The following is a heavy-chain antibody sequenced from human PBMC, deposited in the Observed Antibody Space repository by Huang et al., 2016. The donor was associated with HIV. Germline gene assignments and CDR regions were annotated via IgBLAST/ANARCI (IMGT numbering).Heavy chain of an antibody. Sequence: EVQLLESGGGLVQPGGSLRLSCAASGFTFSSYAMSWVRQATGKGLEWLSAISGSGGSTYYADAGKGRFTISRDNSKNTLYLQMNSLRAEDTAVYYCAKEMATILGAKIDYWGQGTLVTVSS. CDR3: AKEMATILGAKIDY. CDR2: ISGSGGST. CDR1: GFTFSSYA. V-gene: IGHV3-23*01. D-gene: IGHD5-12*01. J-gene: IGHJ4*02.